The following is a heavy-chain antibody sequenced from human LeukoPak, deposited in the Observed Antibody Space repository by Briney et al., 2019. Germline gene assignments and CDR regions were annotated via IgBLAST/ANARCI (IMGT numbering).Heavy chain of an antibody. Sequence: PSETMSLTCTVSGGSISIYYWSWIRQPAGKGLEWIGRIDTSGITNYNPSLKSRVSMSVDTSKNQFSLRLSSVTAADTAVYYCARGEIRNFWSGYYISYWGQGTLVTVSS. D-gene: IGHD3-3*01. V-gene: IGHV4-4*07. CDR1: GGSISIYY. CDR3: ARGEIRNFWSGYYISY. J-gene: IGHJ4*02. CDR2: IDTSGIT.